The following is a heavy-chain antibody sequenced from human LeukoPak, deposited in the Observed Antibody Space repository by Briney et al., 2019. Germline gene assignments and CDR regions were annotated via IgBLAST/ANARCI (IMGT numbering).Heavy chain of an antibody. CDR1: GLTFSDYA. CDR2: IWYDGSNK. CDR3: ARQYCSSTSCHYGMDV. J-gene: IGHJ6*02. V-gene: IGHV3-33*08. Sequence: GGSLRLSCAASGLTFSDYAMSWVRQAPGKGLEWVAVIWYDGSNKYYADSVKGRFTISRDNSKNTLYLQMNSLRAEDTAVYYCARQYCSSTSCHYGMDVWGQGTTVTVSS. D-gene: IGHD2-2*01.